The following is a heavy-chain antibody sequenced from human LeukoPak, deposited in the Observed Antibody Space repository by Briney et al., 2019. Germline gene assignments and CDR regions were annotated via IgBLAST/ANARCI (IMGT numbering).Heavy chain of an antibody. V-gene: IGHV3-30*04. Sequence: GRSLRLSCAASGFTFSTYAMHWVRQAPGKGLEWVAVISYDGGKKYYADSVKGGFTISRDNSKNMLYLQMNSLRPEDTAVFYCARDDSDVRIVATVSRDGDYFDYWGQGTLVTVSS. J-gene: IGHJ4*02. CDR2: ISYDGGKK. CDR3: ARDDSDVRIVATVSRDGDYFDY. D-gene: IGHD5-12*01. CDR1: GFTFSTYA.